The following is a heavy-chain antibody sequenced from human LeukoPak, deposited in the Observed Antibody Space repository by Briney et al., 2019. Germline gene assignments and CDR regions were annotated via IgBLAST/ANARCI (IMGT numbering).Heavy chain of an antibody. J-gene: IGHJ5*02. CDR3: ARPRPGQLLSGNWFDP. Sequence: ASVKVSCKASGYTFTSYGISWVRQAPGQGLEWMGWISAYNGNTNYAQKLQGRVTMTTDTSTSTAYMELRSLRSDDTAVYYCARPRPGQLLSGNWFDPWGQGTLVTVSS. D-gene: IGHD2-2*01. CDR2: ISAYNGNT. CDR1: GYTFTSYG. V-gene: IGHV1-18*01.